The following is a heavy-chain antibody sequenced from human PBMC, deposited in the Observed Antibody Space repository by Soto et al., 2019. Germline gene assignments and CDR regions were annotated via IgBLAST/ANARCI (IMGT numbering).Heavy chain of an antibody. CDR2: ISGSGGNT. D-gene: IGHD6-19*01. V-gene: IGHV3-23*01. Sequence: GSLRLSCAASGLTFSSYDMSWVRQAPGKGLEWASTISGSGGNTYYADSVKGLFTISRDNSKSTLHLQMNSLRAEDTAVYYCAKPSYNSGPFDFWGQGTLVTVSS. J-gene: IGHJ4*02. CDR3: AKPSYNSGPFDF. CDR1: GLTFSSYD.